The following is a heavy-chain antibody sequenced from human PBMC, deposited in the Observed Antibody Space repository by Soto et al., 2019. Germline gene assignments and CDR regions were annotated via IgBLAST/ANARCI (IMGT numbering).Heavy chain of an antibody. CDR3: ASGYWNYPPGVVTIMMN. Sequence: PGGSLRLSCVVSGFTFSGHYMSWTRQAPGKGLEWVSYISNSGGYTNYADSVKGRFTISRDNAKNSLYLQMSSLRAEDTAVYYCASGYWNYPPGVVTIMMNWGQGTLVTVSS. V-gene: IGHV3-11*06. J-gene: IGHJ4*02. CDR1: GFTFSGHY. D-gene: IGHD1-7*01. CDR2: ISNSGGYT.